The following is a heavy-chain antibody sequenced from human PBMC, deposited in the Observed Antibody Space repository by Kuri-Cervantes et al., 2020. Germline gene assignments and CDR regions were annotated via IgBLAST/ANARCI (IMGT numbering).Heavy chain of an antibody. D-gene: IGHD3-22*01. CDR2: IYSGGDT. Sequence: GESLKISCAASGFSFSTYAMSWVRQAPGKGLEYISVIYSGGDTYYADSVKGRFTISRDSSKNTLFLQMNSLRIGDTAVYYCAREMIDSDAFDIWGLGAMVTVSS. CDR1: GFSFSTYA. CDR3: AREMIDSDAFDI. V-gene: IGHV3-66*01. J-gene: IGHJ3*02.